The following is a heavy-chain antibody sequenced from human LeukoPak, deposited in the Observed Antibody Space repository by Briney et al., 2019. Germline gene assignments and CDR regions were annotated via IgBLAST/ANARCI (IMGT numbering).Heavy chain of an antibody. CDR1: GFTFSSYW. CDR3: ARDSYCSGGSCYPSVPYYFDY. CDR2: IKQDGSEK. Sequence: PGGSLRLSCAASGFTFSSYWMSWVRQAPGKGLEWVANIKQDGSEKYYVDSVKGRFTISRDNAKNSLYLQMNSLRAEDTAVYYCARDSYCSGGSCYPSVPYYFDYWGQGTLVTVSS. J-gene: IGHJ4*02. V-gene: IGHV3-7*01. D-gene: IGHD2-15*01.